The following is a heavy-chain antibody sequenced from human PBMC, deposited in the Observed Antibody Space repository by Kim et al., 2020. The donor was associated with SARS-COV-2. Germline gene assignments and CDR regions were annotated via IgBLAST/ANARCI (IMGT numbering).Heavy chain of an antibody. D-gene: IGHD3-10*01. Sequence: GGSLRLSCAASGFTFSSYWMHWVRQAPGKGLVWVSRINSDGSSTSYADSVKGRFTISRDNAKNTLYLQMNSLRAEDTAVYYCARGPYGSMVRGVIFGPYGMDVWGQGTTVTVSS. CDR3: ARGPYGSMVRGVIFGPYGMDV. CDR2: INSDGSST. J-gene: IGHJ6*02. CDR1: GFTFSSYW. V-gene: IGHV3-74*01.